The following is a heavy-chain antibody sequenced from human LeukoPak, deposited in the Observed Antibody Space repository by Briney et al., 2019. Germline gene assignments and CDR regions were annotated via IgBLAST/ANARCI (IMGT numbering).Heavy chain of an antibody. CDR3: AKDYFSGGSSYYFDY. CDR2: ITWNSGSV. CDR1: GFTFDDYA. D-gene: IGHD2-15*01. J-gene: IGHJ4*02. V-gene: IGHV3-9*01. Sequence: GRSLRLSCAASGFTFDDYAMHWVRQAPGKGLEWVSGITWNSGSVGYADSVKGRFTISRDNAKNSLYLLMNSLRAEDTALYYCAKDYFSGGSSYYFDYWGQGTLVTVSS.